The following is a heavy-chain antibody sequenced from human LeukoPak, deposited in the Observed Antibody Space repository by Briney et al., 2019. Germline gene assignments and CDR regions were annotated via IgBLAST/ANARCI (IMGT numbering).Heavy chain of an antibody. CDR2: IYTSGST. J-gene: IGHJ3*02. V-gene: IGHV4-4*07. CDR1: GGSISSYY. CDR3: AKGFYGSGWYYDAFDI. D-gene: IGHD6-19*01. Sequence: SETLSLTCTVSGGSISSYYWSWIRQPAGKGLEWIGRIYTSGSTNYNPSLKSRVTMSVDTSKNQFSLKLSSVTAADTAVYYCAKGFYGSGWYYDAFDIWGQGTMVTVSS.